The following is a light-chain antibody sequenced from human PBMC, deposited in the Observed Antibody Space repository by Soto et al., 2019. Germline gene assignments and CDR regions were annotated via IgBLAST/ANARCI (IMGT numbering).Light chain of an antibody. CDR2: AAS. J-gene: IGKJ1*01. CDR1: QGISNY. Sequence: DIQMTQSPSSLSASVGDRVTITCRASQGISNYLAWYQQKPGKVPKLLIYAASTLQSGVPSRFSGSGSGTYFTLTISSLQPEDVATYYCQKYNSALWTFGQGTKVEIK. V-gene: IGKV1-27*01. CDR3: QKYNSALWT.